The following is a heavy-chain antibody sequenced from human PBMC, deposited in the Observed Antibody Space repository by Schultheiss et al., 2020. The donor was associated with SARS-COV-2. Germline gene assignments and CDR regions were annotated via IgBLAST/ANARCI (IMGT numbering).Heavy chain of an antibody. Sequence: GGSLRLSCAASGFTFSSYWMHWVRQAPGKGLVWVSRINGDGSSTSYADSVKGRLTISRDNAKNTLYLQVNSLRDEDTAVYYCARGAWALAGPPPPHHSNGMDVWGQGTTVTVSS. CDR2: INGDGSST. D-gene: IGHD6-19*01. V-gene: IGHV3-74*01. CDR1: GFTFSSYW. J-gene: IGHJ6*02. CDR3: ARGAWALAGPPPPHHSNGMDV.